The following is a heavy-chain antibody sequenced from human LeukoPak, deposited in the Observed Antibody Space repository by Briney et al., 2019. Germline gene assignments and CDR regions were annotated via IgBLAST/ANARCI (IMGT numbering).Heavy chain of an antibody. J-gene: IGHJ3*02. CDR3: ASPSSGYYFGGAFDI. CDR1: GFTVSSNY. V-gene: IGHV3-53*01. Sequence: GGSLRRSCAASGFTVSSNYMSWVRQAPGKGLEWVSVIYSGGSTYYADSVEGRFTISRDNSKNTLERQMNIMRAEDKAVYYFASPSSGYYFGGAFDIWGQGTMVTVSS. D-gene: IGHD3-22*01. CDR2: IYSGGST.